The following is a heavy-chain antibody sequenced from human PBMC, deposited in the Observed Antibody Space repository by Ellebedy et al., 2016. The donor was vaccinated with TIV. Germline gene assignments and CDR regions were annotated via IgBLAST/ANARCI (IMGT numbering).Heavy chain of an antibody. D-gene: IGHD3-10*01. CDR1: GFTFSSYA. Sequence: GESLKISCAASGFTFSSYAMHWVRQAPGKGLEWVAVMSNDGSNTYYVDSVRGRFTISRDNSKNTLYLQMSTLRTEDTAVYYCAKASYVSGNFYTQSFDSWGLGTLVTVS. J-gene: IGHJ4*02. CDR2: MSNDGSNT. V-gene: IGHV3-30*18. CDR3: AKASYVSGNFYTQSFDS.